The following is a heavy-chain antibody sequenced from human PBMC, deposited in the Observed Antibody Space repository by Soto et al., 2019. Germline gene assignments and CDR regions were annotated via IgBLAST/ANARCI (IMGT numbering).Heavy chain of an antibody. CDR2: IVFGGSEH. CDR1: GFAFSSHG. Sequence: QVQLVESGGGVVQPGRSLRLSCAASGFAFSSHGMHWVRQAPGKGLEWVAVIVFGGSEHYYADSVRGRFTISRDNSKNSISLEMNRLRYESTAVSYCVRDDVYDDTGLDSWGQGPRVTVSS. J-gene: IGHJ4*02. CDR3: VRDDVYDDTGLDS. V-gene: IGHV3-33*01. D-gene: IGHD4-17*01.